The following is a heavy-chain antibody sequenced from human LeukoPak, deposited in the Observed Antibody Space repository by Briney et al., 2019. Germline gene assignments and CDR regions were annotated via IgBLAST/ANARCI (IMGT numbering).Heavy chain of an antibody. CDR3: ARTSSGYYHNYYYYMDV. J-gene: IGHJ6*03. D-gene: IGHD3-22*01. V-gene: IGHV3-11*01. Sequence: GGSLRLSCAASGFTFSDYYMSWVRQAPGKGLEWVSYISSSGSTIYYADSVKGRFTISRDNAKNSLYLQMNSLRAEDTAVYYCARTSSGYYHNYYYYMDVWGKGTTVTVSS. CDR2: ISSSGSTI. CDR1: GFTFSDYY.